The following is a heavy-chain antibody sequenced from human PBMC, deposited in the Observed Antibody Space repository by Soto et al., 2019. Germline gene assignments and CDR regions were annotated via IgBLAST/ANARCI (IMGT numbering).Heavy chain of an antibody. D-gene: IGHD2-2*01. CDR1: GGSISSGDYY. CDR2: IYYSGST. CDR3: ARVMNDTVVVPAALMAY. V-gene: IGHV4-30-4*01. Sequence: SETLSLTCTVSGGSISSGDYYWSWIRQPPGKGLEWIGYIYYSGSTYYNPSLKSRVTISVDTSKNQFSLKLSSVTAADTAVYYCARVMNDTVVVPAALMAYWGPGTLVPVYS. J-gene: IGHJ4*02.